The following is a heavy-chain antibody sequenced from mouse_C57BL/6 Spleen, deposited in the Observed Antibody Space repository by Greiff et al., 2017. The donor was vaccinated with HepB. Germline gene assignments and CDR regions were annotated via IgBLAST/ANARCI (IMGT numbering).Heavy chain of an antibody. J-gene: IGHJ3*01. CDR3: AGDSSGYWFAY. V-gene: IGHV3-6*01. CDR2: ISYDGSN. Sequence: EVQLVESGPGLVKPSQSLSLTCSVTGYSITSGYYWKWIRQFPGNKLEWMGYISYDGSNNYNPSLKNRISITRDTSKNQFFLKLNSVTTEDTATYYCAGDSSGYWFAYWGQGTLVTVSA. CDR1: GYSITSGYY. D-gene: IGHD3-2*02.